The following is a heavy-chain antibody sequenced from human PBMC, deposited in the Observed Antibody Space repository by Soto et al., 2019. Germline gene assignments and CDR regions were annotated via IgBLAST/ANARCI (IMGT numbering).Heavy chain of an antibody. D-gene: IGHD5-12*01. CDR3: ARDPGYSGFDFDY. Sequence: QVQLVESGGGVVQPGRSLRLSCAASGFTFSSHAMHWVRQAPGKGLEWVAVIWYDGSKKYYADSVKGRFTVARDDSKNTLCLQMNSLRVDDTAVYYCARDPGYSGFDFDYWVQGTLVTVSS. CDR2: IWYDGSKK. V-gene: IGHV3-33*01. J-gene: IGHJ4*02. CDR1: GFTFSSHA.